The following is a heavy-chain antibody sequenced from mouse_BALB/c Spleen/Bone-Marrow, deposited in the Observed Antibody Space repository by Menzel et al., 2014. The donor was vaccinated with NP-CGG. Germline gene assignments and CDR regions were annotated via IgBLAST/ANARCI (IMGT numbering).Heavy chain of an antibody. J-gene: IGHJ3*01. CDR3: ARDVGYGNYFVY. CDR2: SGNKAKYCAT. Sequence: EVMLVESGGGLVQPGDSLRLSCATSGFTFSAFYMSWVRLPTGKLLAFLAASGNKAKYCATEYSASVKGRFIVSRDTSQSVLYLQMNALRAEDTAIYYCARDVGYGNYFVYWGQGTLVTVSA. CDR1: GFTFSAFY. D-gene: IGHD2-10*02. V-gene: IGHV7-1*02.